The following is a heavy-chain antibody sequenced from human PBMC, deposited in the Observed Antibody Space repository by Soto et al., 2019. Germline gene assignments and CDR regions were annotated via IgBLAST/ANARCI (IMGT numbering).Heavy chain of an antibody. CDR2: ISYDGSNK. V-gene: IGHV3-30-3*01. Sequence: QVQLVESGGGVVQPGRSLRLSCAASGFTFSSYAMHWVRQAPGKGLEWVAVISYDGSNKYYADSVKGRFTISRDNSKNTLYLQMNSLRTEETVVYDCARDADIVVTNSTFANWCQGTLVGLSS. CDR1: GFTFSSYA. CDR3: ARDADIVVTNSTFAN. J-gene: IGHJ4*02. D-gene: IGHD5-12*01.